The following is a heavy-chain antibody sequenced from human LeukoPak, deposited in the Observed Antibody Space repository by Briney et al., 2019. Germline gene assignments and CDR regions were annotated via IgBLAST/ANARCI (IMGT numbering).Heavy chain of an antibody. D-gene: IGHD6-19*01. CDR3: ARHDIPYSGWYPGPLDY. V-gene: IGHV4-39*01. CDR2: IYYGGST. CDR1: GGSISSGTYY. J-gene: IGHJ4*02. Sequence: SETLSLTCTVSGGSISSGTYYWGWIRQPPGKGLEWIGSIYYGGSTYYSPSLKSRVTISVDTPKNQISLKLSSVTAADTAVYYYARHDIPYSGWYPGPLDYWGQGTLVTVSS.